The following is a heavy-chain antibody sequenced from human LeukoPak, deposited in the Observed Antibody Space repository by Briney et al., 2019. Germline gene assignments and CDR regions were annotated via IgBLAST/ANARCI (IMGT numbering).Heavy chain of an antibody. D-gene: IGHD3-16*01. CDR2: MNPNSGNT. V-gene: IGHV1-8*01. CDR1: GYTFTSYD. J-gene: IGHJ4*02. CDR3: ARGTVAYDYVWGSYKLLDY. Sequence: ASVKVSCKASGYTFTSYDINWVRQATGQGLERMGWMNPNSGNTGYAQKFQGRVNMTRNTSISTAYMELSSLRSEDTAVYYCARGTVAYDYVWGSYKLLDYWGQGTLVTVSS.